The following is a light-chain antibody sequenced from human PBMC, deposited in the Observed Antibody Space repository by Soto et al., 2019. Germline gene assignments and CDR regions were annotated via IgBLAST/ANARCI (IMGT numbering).Light chain of an antibody. Sequence: QSVLTQPASVSGSPGQSIAISCTGTSSDVGTYNLVSWYQQHPGKAPKLMIYEATKRPSGISDRFSGSKSGNTASLTFSGLQAEDEADYFCCSYAGSSTFVFGTGTKVTVL. CDR1: SSDVGTYNL. CDR3: CSYAGSSTFV. V-gene: IGLV2-23*01. CDR2: EAT. J-gene: IGLJ1*01.